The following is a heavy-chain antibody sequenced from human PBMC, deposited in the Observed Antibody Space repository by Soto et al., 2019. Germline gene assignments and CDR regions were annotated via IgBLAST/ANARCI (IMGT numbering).Heavy chain of an antibody. CDR3: AKDLASSSWYFWGYFDY. CDR1: GFPFSSYA. D-gene: IGHD6-13*01. J-gene: IGHJ4*02. CDR2: ISGSGGGT. V-gene: IGHV3-23*01. Sequence: GGSLRLSCAASGFPFSSYAMSWVRPAPGKGLEWVSAISGSGGGTYYADSVKGRFTISRDNSKNTLYLQMNSLRAEDTAVYYCAKDLASSSWYFWGYFDYWGQGTLVTVSS.